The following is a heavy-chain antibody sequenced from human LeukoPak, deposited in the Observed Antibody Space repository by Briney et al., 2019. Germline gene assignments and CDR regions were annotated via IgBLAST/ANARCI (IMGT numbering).Heavy chain of an antibody. CDR1: GYSFTSYW. D-gene: IGHD3-10*01. CDR3: ARIVMVRGVDQNMINWFDP. CDR2: IYPGDSDT. J-gene: IGHJ5*02. V-gene: IGHV5-51*01. Sequence: GESLKISCKGSGYSFTSYWIGWVRQMPGKGLEWMGIIYPGDSDTRYSPSFQGQVTISADKSTSTAYLQWSSLKASDTAMYYCARIVMVRGVDQNMINWFDPWGQGTLVTVSS.